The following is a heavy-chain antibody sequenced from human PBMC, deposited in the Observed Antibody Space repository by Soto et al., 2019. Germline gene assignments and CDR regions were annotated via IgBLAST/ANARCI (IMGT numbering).Heavy chain of an antibody. V-gene: IGHV3-9*01. CDR3: AKDMGCSSTSCYFDYYYGMDV. D-gene: IGHD2-2*01. CDR2: ISWNSGSI. J-gene: IGHJ6*02. Sequence: EVQLVESGGGLVQPGRSLRLSCAASGFTFDDYAMHWVRQAPGKGLEWVSGISWNSGSIGYADSVKGRFTISRDNAKNYLYLQMNRLRAEDTALYYCAKDMGCSSTSCYFDYYYGMDVWGQGTTVTVSS. CDR1: GFTFDDYA.